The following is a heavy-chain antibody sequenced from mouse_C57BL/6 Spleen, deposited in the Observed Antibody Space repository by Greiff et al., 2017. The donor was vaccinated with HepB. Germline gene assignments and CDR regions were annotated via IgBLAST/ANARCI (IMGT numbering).Heavy chain of an antibody. CDR2: INPNNGGT. V-gene: IGHV1-22*01. Sequence: EVQLQQSGPELVKPGASVKMSCKASGYTFTDYNMHWVKQSHGKSLEWIGYINPNNGGTSYNQKFKGKATLTVNKSSSTAYMELRSLTSEDSAVYYCAREGDSYYDYHYYYAMDYWGQGTSVTVSS. J-gene: IGHJ4*01. CDR1: GYTFTDYN. D-gene: IGHD2-4*01. CDR3: AREGDSYYDYHYYYAMDY.